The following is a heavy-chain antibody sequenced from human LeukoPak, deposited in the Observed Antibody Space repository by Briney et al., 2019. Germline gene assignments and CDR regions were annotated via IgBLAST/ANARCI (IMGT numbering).Heavy chain of an antibody. CDR1: GASISSSTYY. V-gene: IGHV4-39*07. CDR3: ARILPWTLDYGYIDY. CDR2: IYYSGST. J-gene: IGHJ4*02. Sequence: SETLSLTCTVSGASISSSTYYWGWIRQPPGKGLEWIGSIYYSGSTYYNPSLKSRVTISVDTSKNQFSLKLSSVTAADTAVYYCARILPWTLDYGYIDYWGQGTLVTVSS. D-gene: IGHD4/OR15-4a*01.